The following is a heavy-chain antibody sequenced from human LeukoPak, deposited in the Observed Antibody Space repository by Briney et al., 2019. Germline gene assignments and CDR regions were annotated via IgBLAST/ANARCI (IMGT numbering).Heavy chain of an antibody. CDR3: ARAQDGIAAAGIGY. V-gene: IGHV3-33*08. D-gene: IGHD6-13*01. J-gene: IGHJ4*02. CDR2: IWYDGSNK. Sequence: GGSLRLSCAASGFSFNMFPMHWVCQAPGKGLEWVAVIWYDGSNKYYADSVKGRFTISRDNSKNTLYLQMNSLRAEDTAVYYCARAQDGIAAAGIGYWGQGTLVTVSS. CDR1: GFSFNMFP.